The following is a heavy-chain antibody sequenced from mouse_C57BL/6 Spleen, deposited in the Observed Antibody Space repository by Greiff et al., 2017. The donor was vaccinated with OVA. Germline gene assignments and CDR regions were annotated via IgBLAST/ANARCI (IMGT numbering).Heavy chain of an antibody. Sequence: EVQVVESGPGLVKPSQSLSLTCSVTGYSITSGYYWNWIRQFPGNQLEWMGYISYDGSNNYNPSLKNRISITRDTSKNQFFLKLNSVTTEDTATYYCARDNYDAMDYWGQGTSVTVSS. CDR2: ISYDGSN. CDR1: GYSITSGYY. CDR3: ARDNYDAMDY. J-gene: IGHJ4*01. V-gene: IGHV3-6*01.